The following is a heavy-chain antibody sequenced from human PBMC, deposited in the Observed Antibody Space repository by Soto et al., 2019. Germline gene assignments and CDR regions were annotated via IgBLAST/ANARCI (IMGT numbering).Heavy chain of an antibody. CDR1: GFTFTSSA. V-gene: IGHV1-58*01. J-gene: IGHJ3*02. D-gene: IGHD1-26*01. CDR2: IVVGSGNT. Sequence: SVKVSCKASGFTFTSSAVQWVRQARGQRLEWIGWIVVGSGNTNYAQKFQERVTITRDMSTSTAYMELSSLRSEDTAVYYCAADPGGSGSYFAFDIWGQGTMVTVSS. CDR3: AADPGGSGSYFAFDI.